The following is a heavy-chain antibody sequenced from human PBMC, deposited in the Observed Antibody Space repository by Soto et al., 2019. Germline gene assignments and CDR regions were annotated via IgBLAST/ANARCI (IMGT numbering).Heavy chain of an antibody. CDR3: ASHPYNYYGSGSSVSFDI. Sequence: QVQLVQSGAEVKKPGASVKVSCKASGYTFTSYGISWVRQAPGQGLEWMGWISAYNGNTNYAQKLQVRVTMTTDTSTSTAYMELRSLRSDDTAVYYCASHPYNYYGSGSSVSFDIWGQGTMVTVSS. J-gene: IGHJ3*02. CDR1: GYTFTSYG. D-gene: IGHD3-10*01. CDR2: ISAYNGNT. V-gene: IGHV1-18*01.